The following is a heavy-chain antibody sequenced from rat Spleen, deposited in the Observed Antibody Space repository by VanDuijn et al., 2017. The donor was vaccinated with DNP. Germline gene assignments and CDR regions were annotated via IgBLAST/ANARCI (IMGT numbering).Heavy chain of an antibody. Sequence: EVQLVESGGGLVQPGRSLKLSCAASGFTFKDYYMAWVCQAPTRGLEWVASISPGGGSTYYPDSVKGRFTISRDNAENTVYLQMNSLRSEDTATYYCLKHLDAWGQGTSVTVSS. V-gene: IGHV5-25*01. CDR3: LKHLDA. CDR1: GFTFKDYY. J-gene: IGHJ4*01. CDR2: ISPGGGST.